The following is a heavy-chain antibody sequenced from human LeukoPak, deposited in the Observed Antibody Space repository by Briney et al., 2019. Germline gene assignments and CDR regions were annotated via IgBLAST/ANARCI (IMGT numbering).Heavy chain of an antibody. CDR3: ATTPLWFGELPDDY. V-gene: IGHV3-23*01. CDR1: GFTFSSYA. D-gene: IGHD3-10*01. CDR2: ISGSGGST. J-gene: IGHJ4*02. Sequence: PGGSLRLSCAASGFTFSSYAMSWVRQALGKGLEWVSAISGSGGSTYYADSVKGRFTISRDNSKNTLYLQMNSLRAEDTAVYYCATTPLWFGELPDDYWGQGTLVTVSS.